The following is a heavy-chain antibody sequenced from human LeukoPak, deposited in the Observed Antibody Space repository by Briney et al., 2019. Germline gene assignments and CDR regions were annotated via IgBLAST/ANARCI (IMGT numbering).Heavy chain of an antibody. V-gene: IGHV4-59*08. CDR1: GGSINANY. J-gene: IGHJ4*02. CDR2: IYYSGST. Sequence: SETLSLTCTVSGGSINANYWSWIRQPPGKGLEWIGDIYYSGSTKYNPSLKSRVTISVDTSTNHLSLKLSSVLAADTAIYYCVRRDNTGWNYFDYWGQGILVTVSS. CDR3: VRRDNTGWNYFDY. D-gene: IGHD6-19*01.